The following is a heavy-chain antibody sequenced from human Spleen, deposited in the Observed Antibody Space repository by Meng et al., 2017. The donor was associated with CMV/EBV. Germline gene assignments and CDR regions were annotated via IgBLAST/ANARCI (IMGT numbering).Heavy chain of an antibody. J-gene: IGHJ4*02. CDR3: ARDLRGPNYYDSTGYFDY. CDR2: ISSSSSYI. V-gene: IGHV3-21*01. Sequence: GESLKISCAASGFTFSSYSMNWVRQAPGKGLEWVSSISSSSSYIYYADSVKGRFTISRDNSRNTMYLQMHSLGVEDTAVYYCARDLRGPNYYDSTGYFDYWGQGIRVTVSS. D-gene: IGHD3-22*01. CDR1: GFTFSSYS.